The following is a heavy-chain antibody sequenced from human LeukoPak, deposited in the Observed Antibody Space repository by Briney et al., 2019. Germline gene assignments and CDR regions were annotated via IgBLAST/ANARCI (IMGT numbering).Heavy chain of an antibody. J-gene: IGHJ4*02. CDR1: GFTFSGYS. CDR2: ISSSSSSI. V-gene: IGHV3-48*04. D-gene: IGHD5-24*01. Sequence: GGSLRLSCAASGFTFSGYSMNWVRQAPGKGLELVSYISSSSSSIYYADSVKGRFTISRDNAKNSLYLQMNSLRAEDAAVYYCAREFGHNRWYFDYWGQGALVTVSS. CDR3: AREFGHNRWYFDY.